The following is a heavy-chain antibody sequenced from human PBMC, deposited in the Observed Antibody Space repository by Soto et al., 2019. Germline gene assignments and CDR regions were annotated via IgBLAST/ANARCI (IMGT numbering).Heavy chain of an antibody. J-gene: IGHJ5*01. CDR1: GGSISSHY. CDR2: VHNSGST. CDR3: ARHVYEFDNGDNNWFDS. Sequence: SETLCLTCTVSGGSISSHYWSWIRQPPGKRLEWIGYVHNSGSTNYNPSLKSRVTTAVDTSKNQFSLRLSSVTAADTAVYYCARHVYEFDNGDNNWFDSWGQG. D-gene: IGHD2-21*02. V-gene: IGHV4-59*08.